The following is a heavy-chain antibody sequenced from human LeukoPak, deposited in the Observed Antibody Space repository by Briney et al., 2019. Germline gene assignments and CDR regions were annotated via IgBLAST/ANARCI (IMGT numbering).Heavy chain of an antibody. CDR3: AGYYDSSGYYSEDAFDI. CDR2: IIPILGIA. J-gene: IGHJ3*02. Sequence: GASVKVSCKASGGTFSSYTISWVRQAPGQGLEWKGRIIPILGIANYAQKFQGRVTITADKSTSTAYMELSSLRSEDTAVYYCAGYYDSSGYYSEDAFDIWGQGTMVTVSS. V-gene: IGHV1-69*02. CDR1: GGTFSSYT. D-gene: IGHD3-22*01.